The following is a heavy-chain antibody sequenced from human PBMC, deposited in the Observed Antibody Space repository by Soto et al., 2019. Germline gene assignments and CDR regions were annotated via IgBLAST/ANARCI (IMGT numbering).Heavy chain of an antibody. CDR2: MNPNSGNT. J-gene: IGHJ1*01. Sequence: GASVKVSCKASGYTFTSYDINWVRQATGQGLEWMGWMNPNSGNTGYAQKFQGRVTMTRDTSTSTVYMELSSLRSEDTAVYYCARVSAGTTHAEYFQHWGQGTLVTVSS. CDR3: ARVSAGTTHAEYFQH. V-gene: IGHV1-8*01. D-gene: IGHD6-13*01. CDR1: GYTFTSYD.